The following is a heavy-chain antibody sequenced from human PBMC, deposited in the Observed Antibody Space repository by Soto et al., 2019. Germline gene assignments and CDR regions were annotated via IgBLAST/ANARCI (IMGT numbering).Heavy chain of an antibody. CDR3: ARERITIFGVAPDGMDV. Sequence: GASVKVSCKASGYTFTSYAMHWVRQAPGQRLEWMGWINAGNGNTKYSQKFQGRVTITRDTSASTAYMELSSLRSEDTAVYYCARERITIFGVAPDGMDVWGQGTTVTVSS. D-gene: IGHD3-3*01. J-gene: IGHJ6*02. V-gene: IGHV1-3*01. CDR2: INAGNGNT. CDR1: GYTFTSYA.